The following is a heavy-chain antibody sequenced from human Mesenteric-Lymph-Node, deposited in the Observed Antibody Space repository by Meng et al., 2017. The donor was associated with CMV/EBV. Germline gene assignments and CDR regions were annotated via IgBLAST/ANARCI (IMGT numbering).Heavy chain of an antibody. Sequence: GESLKISCAASGFPFSDYFMTWIRQAPGKGPEWLAYISGSGSTIDYADSVWDRFSISRDNAKSSVYLQMNSLRAEDTAVYYCARYHRLYGSGTYYRDYHYGMDVWGRGTTVTVSS. J-gene: IGHJ6*02. CDR1: GFPFSDYF. D-gene: IGHD3-10*01. CDR2: ISGSGSTI. CDR3: ARYHRLYGSGTYYRDYHYGMDV. V-gene: IGHV3-11*01.